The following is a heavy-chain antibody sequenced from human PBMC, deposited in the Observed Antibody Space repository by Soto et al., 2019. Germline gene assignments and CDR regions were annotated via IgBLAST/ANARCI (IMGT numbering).Heavy chain of an antibody. J-gene: IGHJ3*02. CDR3: ARDDDRPDNGLDM. D-gene: IGHD2-8*01. CDR2: ILNDGGDQ. CDR1: GFTFSNYG. Sequence: QVQLVESGGGVVQPGRSLRLSCAASGFTFSNYGRHWVGQAPGKGLEWLAVILNDGGDQNYGDSVKGRFTISRDNSKNTLYLQINSLRVEDTAVYYCARDDDRPDNGLDMWGQGTMVTVSS. V-gene: IGHV3-30*19.